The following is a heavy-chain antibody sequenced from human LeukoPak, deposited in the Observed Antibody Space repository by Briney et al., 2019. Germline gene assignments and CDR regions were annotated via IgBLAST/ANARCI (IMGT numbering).Heavy chain of an antibody. CDR3: ARMYDYVWGSYRSHYFDY. Sequence: GGSLRLSCAASGFTFSDYSIHWVRQAPGKGLEWVAIVSHDGSTKHYADSVKGRFTISRDNSKNTLYLQMNSLRAEDTAVYYCARMYDYVWGSYRSHYFDYRGQGTLVTVSS. V-gene: IGHV3-30-3*01. J-gene: IGHJ4*02. D-gene: IGHD3-16*02. CDR1: GFTFSDYS. CDR2: VSHDGSTK.